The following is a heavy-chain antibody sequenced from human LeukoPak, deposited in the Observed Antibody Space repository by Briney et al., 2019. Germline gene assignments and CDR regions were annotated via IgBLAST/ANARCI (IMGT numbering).Heavy chain of an antibody. Sequence: ASVKVSCTASGYTFAGYYIHRVRQAPGQGLEWMGWINPNSGGTNYAQKFQGRVTMTRDTSISTAYMELSRLRSDDTAVYYCALGDYYYYGMYVWGQGPTVTVSS. CDR2: INPNSGGT. CDR1: GYTFAGYY. J-gene: IGHJ6*02. CDR3: ALGDYYYYGMYV. V-gene: IGHV1-2*02. D-gene: IGHD7-27*01.